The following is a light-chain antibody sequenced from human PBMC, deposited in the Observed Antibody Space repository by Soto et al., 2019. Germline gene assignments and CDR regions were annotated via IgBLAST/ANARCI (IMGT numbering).Light chain of an antibody. CDR2: EVS. CDR3: NSQRSSGTRV. J-gene: IGLJ1*01. Sequence: QSALPQPASVSGSPGQSITISCTGTSSDVGGYKHVSWYQHHPGKAPKLMVYEVSNRPSGVSNRFSGSKSGYTASLTISGLQAEDEADYYCNSQRSSGTRVFGTGTKVTVL. CDR1: SSDVGGYKH. V-gene: IGLV2-14*01.